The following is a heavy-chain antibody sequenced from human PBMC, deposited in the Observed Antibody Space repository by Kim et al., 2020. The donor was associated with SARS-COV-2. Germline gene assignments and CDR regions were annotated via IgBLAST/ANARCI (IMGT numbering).Heavy chain of an antibody. Sequence: IDYADSGKGRFTISRENDKNSLYLQMNSLRAEDTAVYYCAGDSSGWFYFDYWGQGTLVTVSS. CDR2: I. V-gene: IGHV3-21*01. CDR3: AGDSSGWFYFDY. D-gene: IGHD6-19*01. J-gene: IGHJ4*02.